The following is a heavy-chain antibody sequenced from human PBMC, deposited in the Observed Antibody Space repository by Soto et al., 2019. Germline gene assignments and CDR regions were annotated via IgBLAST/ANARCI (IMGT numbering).Heavy chain of an antibody. CDR3: AKDLHSSSVSWFDP. J-gene: IGHJ5*02. D-gene: IGHD6-6*01. CDR2: ISYDGSNK. CDR1: GFTFSSYG. Sequence: GGSLRLSCAASGFTFSSYGMHWVRQAPGKGLEWVAVISYDGSNKYYADSVKGRFTISRDNSKNTLYLQMNSLRAEDTAVYYCAKDLHSSSVSWFDPWGQGTLVTVSS. V-gene: IGHV3-30*18.